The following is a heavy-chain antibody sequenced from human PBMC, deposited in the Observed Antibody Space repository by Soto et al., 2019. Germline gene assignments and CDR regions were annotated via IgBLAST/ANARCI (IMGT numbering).Heavy chain of an antibody. CDR1: GFTFSTYA. D-gene: IGHD3-3*01. V-gene: IGHV3-23*01. CDR3: AKNGDFWSWGMDV. CDR2: ISNSGDGT. Sequence: GGSLRLSCAASGFTFSTYAVTWVRQAPGKGLEWVSLISNSGDGTYYADSVKGRFTISRDNSQRTLNLQMNSLRAEDTAVYYCAKNGDFWSWGMDVWGQGTTVTVSS. J-gene: IGHJ6*02.